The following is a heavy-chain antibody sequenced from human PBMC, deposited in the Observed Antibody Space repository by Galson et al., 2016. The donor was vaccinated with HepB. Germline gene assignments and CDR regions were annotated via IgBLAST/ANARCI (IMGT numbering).Heavy chain of an antibody. Sequence: SLRLSCAASGFTFSSYWMSWVRRAPGKGLEWVANINQDGSEEYYVDSVEGRFTISRNNAKNSLHMQMHSLRVEDTAVYYCARDWRDPMVQGYYYYGMDVWGKGTTVTVPS. J-gene: IGHJ6*04. CDR2: INQDGSEE. D-gene: IGHD3-10*01. CDR1: GFTFSSYW. CDR3: ARDWRDPMVQGYYYYGMDV. V-gene: IGHV3-7*01.